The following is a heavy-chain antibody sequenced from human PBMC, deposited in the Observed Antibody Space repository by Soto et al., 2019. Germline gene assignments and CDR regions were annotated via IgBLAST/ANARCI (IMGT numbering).Heavy chain of an antibody. V-gene: IGHV3-20*01. CDR1: GFTFDDYG. J-gene: IGHJ4*02. D-gene: IGHD3-10*01. CDR3: ARERGGVYYGSGSYYTPYYFDY. CDR2: INWNGGST. Sequence: GGSLRLSCAASGFTFDDYGMSWVRQAPGKGLEWVSGINWNGGSTGYADSVKGRFTISRDNAKNSLYLQMNSLRAEDSALYHGARERGGVYYGSGSYYTPYYFDYWGQGTLVTVSS.